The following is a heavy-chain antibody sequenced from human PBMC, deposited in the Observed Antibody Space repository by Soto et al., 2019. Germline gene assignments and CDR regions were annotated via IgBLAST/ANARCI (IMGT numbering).Heavy chain of an antibody. J-gene: IGHJ3*02. CDR3: AKGGYSSGWSGVTFDI. Sequence: GSLRLSCAASGFTFSSYAMHWVRQAPGKGLEWVAVISYDGSNKYYADSVKGRFAISRDNSKNTLYLQMNSLRAEDTAVYYCAKGGYSSGWSGVTFDIWGQGTMVTVSS. CDR1: GFTFSSYA. V-gene: IGHV3-30*09. D-gene: IGHD6-19*01. CDR2: ISYDGSNK.